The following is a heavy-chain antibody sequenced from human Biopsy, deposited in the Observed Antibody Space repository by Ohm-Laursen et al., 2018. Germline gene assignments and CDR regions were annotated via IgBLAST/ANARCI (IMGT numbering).Heavy chain of an antibody. CDR3: AKGGYCTTTSCYMDVDY. Sequence: GSLRLSCTASGFSFDNYAMNWVRQAPGKGLEWVSTNSGSGGSTYYADSVKGRFTISRDASKNTLYLLMNSLRAEDTAMYYCAKGGYCTTTSCYMDVDYWGQGTLVTVSS. J-gene: IGHJ4*02. CDR2: NSGSGGST. CDR1: GFSFDNYA. V-gene: IGHV3-23*01. D-gene: IGHD2-2*02.